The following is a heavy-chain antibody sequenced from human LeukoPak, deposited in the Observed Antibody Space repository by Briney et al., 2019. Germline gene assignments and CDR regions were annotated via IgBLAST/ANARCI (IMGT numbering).Heavy chain of an antibody. J-gene: IGHJ4*02. D-gene: IGHD2-15*01. CDR2: IYSGGRT. Sequence: GGSLRLSCAASGFTVSSNYMSWVRQAPGKGLEWVSVIYSGGRTYYADSVKGRFTISRDNSKNTLYLQMNSLRAEDTAVYYCAKDRDIVVVVAATGRYFDYWGQGTLVTVSS. CDR3: AKDRDIVVVVAATGRYFDY. CDR1: GFTVSSNY. V-gene: IGHV3-53*01.